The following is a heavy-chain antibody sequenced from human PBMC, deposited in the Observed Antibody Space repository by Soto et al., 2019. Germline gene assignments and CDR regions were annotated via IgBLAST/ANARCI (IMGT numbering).Heavy chain of an antibody. CDR1: SGSISSSNW. CDR2: IYHSGST. J-gene: IGHJ4*02. Sequence: QVQLQESGPGLVKPSGTLSLTCAVSSGSISSSNWWSWVRQPPGKGLEWIGEIYHSGSTNYNPSLTSRVTISVDKSKNQFSLKLSSVTAADTAVYYCSGGLLWFGESYYFDYWCQGTLVTVSS. CDR3: SGGLLWFGESYYFDY. D-gene: IGHD3-10*01. V-gene: IGHV4-4*02.